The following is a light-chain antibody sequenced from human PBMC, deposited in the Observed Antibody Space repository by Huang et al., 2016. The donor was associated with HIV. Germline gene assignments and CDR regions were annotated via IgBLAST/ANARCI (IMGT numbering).Light chain of an antibody. CDR2: GAS. CDR1: RSILYNSNNKNY. J-gene: IGKJ3*01. CDR3: QQYYTTPGT. V-gene: IGKV4-1*01. Sequence: DIVLTQSPDSLAVSLGERATITCSSSRSILYNSNNKNYSAWHQKKPGQSPKLLISGASTREAGVPDRFSGSGSETDFTLTISSLQAEDVAVYFCQQYYTTPGTFGPGTTVHIK.